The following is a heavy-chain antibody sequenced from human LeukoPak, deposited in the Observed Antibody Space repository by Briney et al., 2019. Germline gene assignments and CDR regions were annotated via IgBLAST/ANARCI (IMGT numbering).Heavy chain of an antibody. CDR3: ARTYQLHFDY. CDR2: INPNSGGT. D-gene: IGHD2-2*01. J-gene: IGHJ4*02. V-gene: IGHV1-2*02. CDR1: GYTFTCYD. Sequence: ASGRVSCKASGYTFTCYDMHWVGQARGQGGEWMGWINPNSGGTNYAQKFQGRVTMTRDTSTSTPYMELSRLRSDDTAVYYCARTYQLHFDYWGQGTLVTVSS.